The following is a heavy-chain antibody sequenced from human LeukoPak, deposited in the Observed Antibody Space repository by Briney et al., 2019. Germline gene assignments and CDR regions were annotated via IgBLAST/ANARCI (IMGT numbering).Heavy chain of an antibody. Sequence: PSETLSLTCTVSGYSISSASYWGWIRQPPGKGLEWIGSIYYSGSTYYNPSLKSRVTISVDTSKNQFSLKLSSVTAADTAVYYCHLVRGGGYFDYWGQGTLVIVSS. CDR1: GYSISSASY. J-gene: IGHJ4*03. D-gene: IGHD3-10*01. CDR2: IYYSGST. CDR3: HLVRGGGYFDY. V-gene: IGHV4-38-2*02.